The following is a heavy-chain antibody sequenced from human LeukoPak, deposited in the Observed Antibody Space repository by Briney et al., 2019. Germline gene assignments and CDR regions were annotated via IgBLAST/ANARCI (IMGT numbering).Heavy chain of an antibody. V-gene: IGHV3-21*04. CDR3: ATYRQVLLPFES. CDR1: GFTFSSYS. Sequence: GGSLRLSCAASGFTFSSYSMNWVRQPPGKGLEWVSSIFPSGGEIHYADSVRGRFTISRDNSKSTLSLQMNSLRVEDTAIYYCATYRQVLLPFESWGQGTLVTVSS. D-gene: IGHD5-18*01. J-gene: IGHJ4*02. CDR2: IFPSGGEI.